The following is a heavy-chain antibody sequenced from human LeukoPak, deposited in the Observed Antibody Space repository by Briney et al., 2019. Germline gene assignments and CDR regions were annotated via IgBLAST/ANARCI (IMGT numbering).Heavy chain of an antibody. CDR2: IKQDGSEK. CDR1: GFTFSSYW. CDR3: ARSPHYYGSGSYYDAFDI. V-gene: IGHV3-7*01. J-gene: IGHJ3*02. Sequence: GGSLGLSCAASGFTFSSYWMSWVRQAPGKGLEWVANIKQDGSEKYYVDSVKGRFTISRDNAKNSLYLQMNSLRAEDTAVYYCARSPHYYGSGSYYDAFDIWGQGTMVTVSS. D-gene: IGHD3-10*01.